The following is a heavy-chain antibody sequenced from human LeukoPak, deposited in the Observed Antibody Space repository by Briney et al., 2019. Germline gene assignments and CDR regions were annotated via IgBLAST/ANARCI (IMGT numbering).Heavy chain of an antibody. CDR3: ARVARDVRAFDL. Sequence: SQTLSLTCNVSGGSITRGGNYWSWIRQHPGKGLEWIGYMYHSGTSYYNPSLQNRVIISVDTSQNQISLNLRSVTAADTAVYFCARVARDVRAFDLWGQGTLVTVPS. CDR1: GGSITRGGNY. J-gene: IGHJ3*01. V-gene: IGHV4-31*03. CDR2: MYHSGTS. D-gene: IGHD5-24*01.